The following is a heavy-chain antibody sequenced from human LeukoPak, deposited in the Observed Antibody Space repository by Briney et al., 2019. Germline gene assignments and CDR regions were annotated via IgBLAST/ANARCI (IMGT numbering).Heavy chain of an antibody. J-gene: IGHJ4*02. D-gene: IGHD5-12*01. CDR3: ASPRGGYSGYAPFDY. CDR2: INHSGST. CDR1: GGSFSGYY. V-gene: IGHV4-34*01. Sequence: SETLSLTCAVYGGSFSGYYWSWIRQPPGKGLEWIGEINHSGSTNYNPSLKGRVTISVDTSKNQFSLKLSSVTAADTAVYYCASPRGGYSGYAPFDYWGQGTLVTVSS.